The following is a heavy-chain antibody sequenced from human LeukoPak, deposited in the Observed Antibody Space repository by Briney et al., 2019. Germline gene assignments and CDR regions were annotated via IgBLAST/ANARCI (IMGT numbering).Heavy chain of an antibody. CDR3: ARRSSGWVDY. J-gene: IGHJ4*02. D-gene: IGHD6-19*01. CDR1: GGSISSSSYY. Sequence: PSETLSLTCTVSGGSISSSSYYWGWIRQPPGKGLEWIGYIYYSGSTYYNPSLKSRVTISVDTSKNQFSLKLSSVTAADTAVYYCARRSSGWVDYWGQGTLVTVSS. V-gene: IGHV4-39*01. CDR2: IYYSGST.